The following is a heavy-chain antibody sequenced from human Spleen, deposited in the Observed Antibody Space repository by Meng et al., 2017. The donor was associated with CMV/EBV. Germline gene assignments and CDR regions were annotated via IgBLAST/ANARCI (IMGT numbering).Heavy chain of an antibody. Sequence: VQLGESGDEVKKPGAALKVSCKASGSGYDFSAYYKHWVRQAPGQGLEWMGWISAYNGNTNYAQKLQGRVTMTTDTSTSTAYMELRSLRSDDTAVYYCARGAAISTVGWFDPWGQGTLVTVSS. V-gene: IGHV1-18*04. CDR2: ISAYNGNT. CDR3: ARGAAISTVGWFDP. CDR1: GSGYDFSAYY. J-gene: IGHJ5*02. D-gene: IGHD2-2*01.